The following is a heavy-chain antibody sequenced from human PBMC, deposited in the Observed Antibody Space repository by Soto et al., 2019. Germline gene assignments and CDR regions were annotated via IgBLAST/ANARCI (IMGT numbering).Heavy chain of an antibody. V-gene: IGHV1-69*12. Sequence: QVQLVQSGAEVKKPGSSVKVACKVSGDTFSNYAINWVRRAPGQGLEWMGAIVPIFRTTNYAQKFQGRVTITADESTITAYMELSRLRSDDTATYYCAREASAPGTFREDASDIWGQGTKVTVSS. CDR3: AREASAPGTFREDASDI. D-gene: IGHD1-1*01. CDR2: IVPIFRTT. J-gene: IGHJ3*02. CDR1: GDTFSNYA.